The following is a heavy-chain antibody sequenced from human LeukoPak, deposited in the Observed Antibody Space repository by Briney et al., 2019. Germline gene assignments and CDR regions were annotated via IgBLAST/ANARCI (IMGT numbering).Heavy chain of an antibody. CDR2: ISRSGDTS. CDR1: GFTFSGYA. V-gene: IGHV3-23*01. D-gene: IGHD3-10*01. J-gene: IGHJ4*02. CDR3: AKEPSFYYGSGNYYPFDH. Sequence: GGSLRLSCATSGFTFSGYAMSWVRQASGKGPEWVSHISRSGDTSYYADSVKGRFTVSRDNSKNTLYLQMNSLRAEDTAVYYCAKEPSFYYGSGNYYPFDHWGQGTLVTVSS.